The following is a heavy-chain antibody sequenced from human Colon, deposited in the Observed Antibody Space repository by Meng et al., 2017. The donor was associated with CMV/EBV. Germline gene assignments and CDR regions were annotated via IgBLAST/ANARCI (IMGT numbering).Heavy chain of an antibody. CDR1: GFTFSSKW. J-gene: IGHJ4*02. V-gene: IGHV3-74*01. Sequence: VQLVESGGGLFQPGGSLRPSCAASGFTFSSKWMHWVRQGPGKGLVWVSRINTDGSTTYYADSVKGRFTISRDNAKNTLYLQMNSLRAEDTAVYYCASRDYWGQGTLVTVSS. CDR2: INTDGSTT. CDR3: ASRDY.